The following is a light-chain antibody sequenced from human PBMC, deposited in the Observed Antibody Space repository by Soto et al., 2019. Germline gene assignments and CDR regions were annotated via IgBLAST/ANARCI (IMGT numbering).Light chain of an antibody. CDR1: SSDVGGYNC. V-gene: IGLV2-14*01. CDR2: DVS. Sequence: QSALTQPASVSGSPGQSITISCTGTSSDVGGYNCVSWYQQHPGKAPKLMIYDVSNRPSGVSNRFSGSKSGNTASLTISGLQAEDEADYYCSSYTSSSTLGGVFGTGTKLTVL. J-gene: IGLJ1*01. CDR3: SSYTSSSTLGGV.